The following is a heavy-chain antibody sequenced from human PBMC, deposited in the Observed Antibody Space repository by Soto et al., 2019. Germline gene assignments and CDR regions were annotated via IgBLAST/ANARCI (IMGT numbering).Heavy chain of an antibody. J-gene: IGHJ5*02. V-gene: IGHV4-61*01. Sequence: TYTVSGGFVSSNSYHWCWIRQPPGKGLEFIGYIYYSGSTNYNPSLKSRVTISLDTSKNQFSLKLSSVTAADTAVYYCARRYVGQYPSTGIWFDPWGQ. CDR2: IYYSGST. D-gene: IGHD1-20*01. CDR1: GGFVSSNSYH. CDR3: ARRYVGQYPSTGIWFDP.